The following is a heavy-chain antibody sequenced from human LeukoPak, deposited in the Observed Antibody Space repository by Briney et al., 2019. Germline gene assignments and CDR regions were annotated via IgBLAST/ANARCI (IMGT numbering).Heavy chain of an antibody. D-gene: IGHD6-13*01. CDR2: ISAYNGNT. CDR3: ARDLGSSWYIDFDY. V-gene: IGHV1-18*01. J-gene: IGHJ4*02. CDR1: GYTFTSYG. Sequence: GASVNVSCKASGYTFTSYGISWVRQAPGQGLEWMGWISAYNGNTNYAQKLQGRVTMTTDTPTSTAYMELRSLRSDDTAVYYCARDLGSSWYIDFDYWGQGTLVTVSS.